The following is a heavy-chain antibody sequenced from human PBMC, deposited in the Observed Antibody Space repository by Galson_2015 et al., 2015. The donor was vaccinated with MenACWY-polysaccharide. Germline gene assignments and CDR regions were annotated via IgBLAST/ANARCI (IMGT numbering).Heavy chain of an antibody. V-gene: IGHV1-8*01. D-gene: IGHD6-19*01. CDR1: GYTFTSYD. CDR2: MNPNSGNT. Sequence: SVKVSCKASGYTFTSYDINWVRQATGQGLEWMGWMNPNSGNTGYPQKFQGRVTMTRNTSISTAYMELSSLRSEDTAVYYCARAIAPDGIAVAKVLNDYWGQGTLVTVSS. J-gene: IGHJ4*02. CDR3: ARAIAPDGIAVAKVLNDY.